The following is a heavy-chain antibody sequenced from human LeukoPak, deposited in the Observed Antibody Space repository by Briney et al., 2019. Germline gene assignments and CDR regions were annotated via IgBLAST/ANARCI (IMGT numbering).Heavy chain of an antibody. CDR3: ARDGGRCSSTSCYSGVYYYYYMDV. J-gene: IGHJ6*03. Sequence: ASVKVSCKASGYTFTSYGISWVRQAPGQGLEWMGWISAYNGNTNYAQKLQGRVTMTTDTSTSTAYMELRSLRSDDTAVYYCARDGGRCSSTSCYSGVYYYYYMDVWGKGTTVTVSS. D-gene: IGHD2-2*02. CDR2: ISAYNGNT. V-gene: IGHV1-18*01. CDR1: GYTFTSYG.